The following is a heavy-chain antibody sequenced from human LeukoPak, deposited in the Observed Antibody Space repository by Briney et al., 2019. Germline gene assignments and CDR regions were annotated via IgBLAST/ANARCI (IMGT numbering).Heavy chain of an antibody. CDR2: IYYSGST. J-gene: IGHJ4*02. Sequence: PSETLSLTCTVSGGSISSYYWSWIRQPPGKGLEWIGYIYYSGSTNYNPSLKSRVTISVDTSKNQFSLKLSSVPAADTAVYYCASSRSVWGSYRSFDYWGQGTLVTVSS. D-gene: IGHD3-16*02. CDR1: GGSISSYY. CDR3: ASSRSVWGSYRSFDY. V-gene: IGHV4-59*01.